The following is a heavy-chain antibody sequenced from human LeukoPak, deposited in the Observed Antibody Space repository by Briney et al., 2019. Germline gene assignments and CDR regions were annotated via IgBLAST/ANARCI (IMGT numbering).Heavy chain of an antibody. Sequence: SVKVSCKASGYTFTGYYMHWVRLAPGQGLEWMGGIIPIFGTANYAQKFQGRVTITTDESTSTAYMELSSLRSEDTAVYYCAREGRSLGPYYFDYWGQGTLVTVSS. CDR3: AREGRSLGPYYFDY. D-gene: IGHD3-16*02. CDR2: IIPIFGTA. CDR1: GYTFTGYY. J-gene: IGHJ4*02. V-gene: IGHV1-69*05.